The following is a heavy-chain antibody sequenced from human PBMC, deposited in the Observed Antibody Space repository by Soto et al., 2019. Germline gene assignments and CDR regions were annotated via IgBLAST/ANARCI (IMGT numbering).Heavy chain of an antibody. CDR3: ASSVVTYNVLTGNGVAS. J-gene: IGHJ4*02. CDR1: GASVSSGGYS. Sequence: LQLQQSGSGLVKPSQTLSLTCVVSGASVSSGGYSWSWIRQSAEKGLEWIGYIYHTGNAYYTPSRKTRVTMFLAKANNQFSLKLTSVTAADTALYYCASSVVTYNVLTGNGVASWGQGTLVTVSS. CDR2: IYHTGNA. D-gene: IGHD3-9*01. V-gene: IGHV4-30-2*06.